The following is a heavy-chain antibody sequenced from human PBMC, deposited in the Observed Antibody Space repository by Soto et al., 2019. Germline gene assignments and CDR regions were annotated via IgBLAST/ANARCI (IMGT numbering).Heavy chain of an antibody. V-gene: IGHV3-7*01. CDR1: GFTFSSYW. J-gene: IGHJ6*02. Sequence: PGGSLRLSCAASGFTFSSYWMSWVRQAPGKGLEWVANIKQDGSEKYYVDSVKGRFTISRDNAKNSLYLQMNSLRAEDTAVYYCASSFTYYYGSGSYFNTHHYYYGMDVWGQGTTVTVSS. CDR2: IKQDGSEK. D-gene: IGHD3-10*01. CDR3: ASSFTYYYGSGSYFNTHHYYYGMDV.